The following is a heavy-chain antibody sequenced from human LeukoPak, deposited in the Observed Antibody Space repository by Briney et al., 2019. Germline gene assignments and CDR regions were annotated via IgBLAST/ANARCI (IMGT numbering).Heavy chain of an antibody. D-gene: IGHD7-27*01. Sequence: PGGSLRLSCAASGFTFSSYAMSWVRQVPGKGLEWVSTILSGSGGTYYTDSVQGRFTISRDNSKNTLYLQVNSLRAEDTAVYYCAKGRGRPLGDAFDIWSQGTVVTVSP. V-gene: IGHV3-23*01. CDR3: AKGRGRPLGDAFDI. CDR2: ILSGSGGT. J-gene: IGHJ3*02. CDR1: GFTFSSYA.